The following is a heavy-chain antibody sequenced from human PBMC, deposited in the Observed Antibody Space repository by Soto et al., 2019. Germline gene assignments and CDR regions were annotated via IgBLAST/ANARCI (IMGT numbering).Heavy chain of an antibody. CDR1: GFTFSSYA. V-gene: IGHV3-23*01. CDR3: AKDFTDGSGSQINYGMDV. CDR2: ISGSGGST. D-gene: IGHD3-10*01. J-gene: IGHJ6*02. Sequence: GGSLRLSCAASGFTFSSYAMSWVRQAPGKGLEWVSAISGSGGSTYYADSVKGRFTISRDNSKNTLYLQMNSLRAEDTAVYYCAKDFTDGSGSQINYGMDVWGQGTTVTVSS.